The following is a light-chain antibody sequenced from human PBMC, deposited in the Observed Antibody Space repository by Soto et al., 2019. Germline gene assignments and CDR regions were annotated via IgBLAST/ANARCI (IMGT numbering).Light chain of an antibody. CDR3: CSYTSYTTLWV. V-gene: IGLV2-14*02. J-gene: IGLJ3*02. CDR2: EGT. CDR1: SSDVGTFNL. Sequence: QSALTQPASVSGFLGQSITMSCTGSSSDVGTFNLVSWFQQHPGKAPKLLIFEGTKRPSGVSDRFSGSKSGNTASLTISGLQAEDEADYHCCSYTSYTTLWVFGGGTKLTVL.